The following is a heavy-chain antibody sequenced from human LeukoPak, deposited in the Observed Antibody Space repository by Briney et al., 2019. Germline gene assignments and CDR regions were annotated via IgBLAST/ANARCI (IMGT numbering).Heavy chain of an antibody. Sequence: GGSLRLSCAASGFTFSSYAMHWVRQAPGKGLEWVAVISYDGSNKYYADSVKGRFTISRDNSKNTLYLQMNSLRAEDTAMYYCASLSSTVYGDPDYWGQGTLVTVSS. V-gene: IGHV3-30-3*01. D-gene: IGHD4-17*01. CDR1: GFTFSSYA. CDR2: ISYDGSNK. J-gene: IGHJ4*02. CDR3: ASLSSTVYGDPDY.